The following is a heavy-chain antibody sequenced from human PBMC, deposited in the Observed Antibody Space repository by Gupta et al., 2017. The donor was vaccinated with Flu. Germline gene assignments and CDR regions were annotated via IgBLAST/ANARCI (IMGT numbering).Heavy chain of an antibody. CDR3: ARDFYDGSGYPSY. D-gene: IGHD3-22*01. CDR2: ISSMSDTI. Sequence: EVQLVESGGGSVQPGGSLRLSCAASGFTFNIYAMHWVRQTPGRGLEWVAYISSMSDTIYYAASVKGRLTVSRDNAKNSLFLQMNSLRAEDTAEYYCARDFYDGSGYPSYWGQGTLVTVSS. CDR1: GFTFNIYA. V-gene: IGHV3-48*04. J-gene: IGHJ4*02.